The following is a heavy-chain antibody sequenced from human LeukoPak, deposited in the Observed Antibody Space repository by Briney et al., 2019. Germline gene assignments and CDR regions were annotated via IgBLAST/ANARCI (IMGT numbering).Heavy chain of an antibody. CDR1: GYIFANYG. D-gene: IGHD3-10*01. J-gene: IGHJ4*02. Sequence: APVKVSCKASGYIFANYGISWVRQAPGQGLEWMGWISAYNGDTKYAQNLQGRVTLTTDTSTGTAYMELRSLTSDDTALYYCARDTALIITPGGPDYWGRGTLITVSS. V-gene: IGHV1-18*01. CDR3: ARDTALIITPGGPDY. CDR2: ISAYNGDT.